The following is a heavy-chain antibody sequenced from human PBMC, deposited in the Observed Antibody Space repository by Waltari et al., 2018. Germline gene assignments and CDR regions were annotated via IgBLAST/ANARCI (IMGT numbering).Heavy chain of an antibody. CDR3: ARANTIFGVIRTWYYMDV. J-gene: IGHJ6*03. CDR2: INHSGRT. Sequence: QVQLQQWGAGLLKPSETLSLPCVVSGGSFSGYYWSWIRQPPGKGLEWIGEINHSGRTNYNPSLKSRVTISIDTSKIQFSLKLRSVTVADTAVYYCARANTIFGVIRTWYYMDVWGKGTPVTVAS. CDR1: GGSFSGYY. V-gene: IGHV4-34*01. D-gene: IGHD3-3*01.